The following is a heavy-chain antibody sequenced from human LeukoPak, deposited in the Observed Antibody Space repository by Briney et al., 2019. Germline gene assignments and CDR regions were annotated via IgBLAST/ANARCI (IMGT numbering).Heavy chain of an antibody. D-gene: IGHD1-1*01. Sequence: GGSLRLSCATSGFPFSNFWMNWVRQAPGKGLEWVANIKQDGSEKFYVDSVKGRFTISRDNAKNSLYLQMNSLRADDTAVYYCASLGNWGQGTLVTVSS. CDR2: IKQDGSEK. CDR1: GFPFSNFW. V-gene: IGHV3-7*01. CDR3: ASLGN. J-gene: IGHJ4*02.